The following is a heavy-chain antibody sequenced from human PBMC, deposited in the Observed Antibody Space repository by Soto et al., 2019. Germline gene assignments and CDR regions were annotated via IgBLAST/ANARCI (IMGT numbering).Heavy chain of an antibody. Sequence: ASVKVSCKAAGYPFTAYYMHWVRQAPGQGLEWMGWINPNTGDTNYAQEFRGWVTMTRDTSITTAYMELSRLRSDDTAVYYCARVRSKFYLDYWGQGALVTVSS. J-gene: IGHJ4*02. CDR3: ARVRSKFYLDY. CDR1: GYPFTAYY. V-gene: IGHV1-2*04. CDR2: INPNTGDT.